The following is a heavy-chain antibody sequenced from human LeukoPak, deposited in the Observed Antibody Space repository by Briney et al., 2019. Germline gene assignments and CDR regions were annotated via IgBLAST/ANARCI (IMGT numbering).Heavy chain of an antibody. CDR3: ARGQVFADYYYMDV. Sequence: SETLSLTCTVSGGSISNYYWGWIRQSPGEGLEWIGYVHYSGSTNYNPSLKSRVTISEDTSKNQFSLKLSSVAAADTAVYYCARGQVFADYYYMDVWGKGTTVTVSS. CDR2: VHYSGST. D-gene: IGHD3-3*01. CDR1: GGSISNYY. J-gene: IGHJ6*03. V-gene: IGHV4-59*08.